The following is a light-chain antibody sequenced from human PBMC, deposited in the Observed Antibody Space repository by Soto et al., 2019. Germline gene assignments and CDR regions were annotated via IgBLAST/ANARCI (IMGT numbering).Light chain of an antibody. CDR1: LTINNY. CDR2: AAS. CDR3: LQTYSTLALT. J-gene: IGKJ4*01. V-gene: IGKV1-39*01. Sequence: DIQMTQSPSSLSASVGDTVTITCRASLTINNYLNWFQQKSGKVPKLLIYAASSLQTGVPSRFSGSGSGRDFTLTIINLQPEDFATYYCLQTYSTLALTFGGGTKVEMK.